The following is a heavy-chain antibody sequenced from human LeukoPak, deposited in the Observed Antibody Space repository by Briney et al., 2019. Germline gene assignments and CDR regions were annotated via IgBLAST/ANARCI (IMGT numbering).Heavy chain of an antibody. Sequence: GGSLRLSCAASGFTVSSNYMSWVRQAPGKGLEWVAVISYDGSNKYYADSVKGRFTISRDNSKNTLYLQMNSLRAEDTAVYYCAREPTYAVSIAARLGGMDVWGQGTTVTVSS. D-gene: IGHD6-6*01. CDR3: AREPTYAVSIAARLGGMDV. CDR2: ISYDGSNK. V-gene: IGHV3-30-3*01. CDR1: GFTVSSNY. J-gene: IGHJ6*02.